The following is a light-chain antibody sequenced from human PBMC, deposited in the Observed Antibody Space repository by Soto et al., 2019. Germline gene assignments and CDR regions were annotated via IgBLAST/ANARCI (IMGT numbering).Light chain of an antibody. CDR3: QQLYTYPLT. CDR1: QSVRTY. CDR2: DAS. Sequence: EIVLTQPPVTLSLSPGERATLSCRASQSVRTYLAWYQVKPGQAPRLLIYDASRRASGVPARFSGSGSGTDFTLTISSLEPEDFAAYYCQQLYTYPLTFGGGTKVDIK. J-gene: IGKJ4*01. V-gene: IGKV3-11*01.